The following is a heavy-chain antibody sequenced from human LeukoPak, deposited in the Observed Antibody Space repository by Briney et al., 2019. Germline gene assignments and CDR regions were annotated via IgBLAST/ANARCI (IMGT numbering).Heavy chain of an antibody. CDR2: MKQDGSEK. CDR1: GFTFSSYW. Sequence: GGSLRLSCAASGFTFSSYWLSWVRQPPGKGLERVANMKQDGSEKYYVDSVKGRFTISRDNAKNSLYLQMNSLRAEDTAVYYCARDGSDSTGYYYALWGQGTLVTVSS. CDR3: ARDGSDSTGYYYAL. D-gene: IGHD3-22*01. V-gene: IGHV3-7*01. J-gene: IGHJ4*02.